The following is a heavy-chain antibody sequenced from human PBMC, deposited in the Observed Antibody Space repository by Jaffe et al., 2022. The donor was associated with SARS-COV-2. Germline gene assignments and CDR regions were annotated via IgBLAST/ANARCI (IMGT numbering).Heavy chain of an antibody. D-gene: IGHD3-16*01. CDR1: GFTFRDAW. V-gene: IGHV3-15*01. J-gene: IGHJ4*02. Sequence: EVQLVESGGGMVKPGGSLRLSCAASGFTFRDAWMTWVRQAPGKGLEWVGHIKAKSDGGTSDYAAPVKGRFTLARDDSASSLYLQMDTLNTDDTAIYYCATGIEMGGAHEWWGQGTLVTVSS. CDR3: ATGIEMGGAHEW. CDR2: IKAKSDGGTS.